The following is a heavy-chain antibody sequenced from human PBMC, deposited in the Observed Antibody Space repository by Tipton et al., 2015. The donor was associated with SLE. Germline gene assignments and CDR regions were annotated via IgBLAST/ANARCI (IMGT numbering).Heavy chain of an antibody. Sequence: TLSLTCTVSGGSISSYYWSWVRQPPGKGLEWIGYIYYSGGTNYNPSLKSRVTISVDTSKNQFSLKLSSVTAEDTAVYYCARRAAGTEFGYWGQGTLVTVSS. D-gene: IGHD6-13*01. CDR3: ARRAAGTEFGY. V-gene: IGHV4-59*01. CDR1: GGSISSYY. J-gene: IGHJ4*02. CDR2: IYYSGGT.